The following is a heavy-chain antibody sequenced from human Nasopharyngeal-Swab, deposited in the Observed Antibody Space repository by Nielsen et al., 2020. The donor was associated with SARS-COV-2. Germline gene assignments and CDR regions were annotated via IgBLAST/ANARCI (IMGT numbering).Heavy chain of an antibody. Sequence: ASVTVSCKASGYTFNSYYMHWVRQAPGQGLEWRGIINPSGGSTSYEQKFQGRVTMTRDTSTSTVYKELSSLRSEDTAVYYCARDIVVVPAARRSWFDPWGQGTLVTVSS. CDR2: INPSGGST. CDR3: ARDIVVVPAARRSWFDP. V-gene: IGHV1-46*02. J-gene: IGHJ5*02. CDR1: GYTFNSYY. D-gene: IGHD2-2*01.